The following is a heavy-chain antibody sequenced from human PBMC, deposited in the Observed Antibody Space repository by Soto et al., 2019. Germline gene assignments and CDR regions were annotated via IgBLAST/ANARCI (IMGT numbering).Heavy chain of an antibody. V-gene: IGHV3-30-3*01. CDR3: ARTTLVAGYPDLDP. D-gene: IGHD6-19*01. J-gene: IGHJ5*02. CDR1: GFILSDYT. Sequence: PGGSLRLSCAASGFILSDYTIHWVRQAPGKGLECVAVISYDGNNKYYADSVKGRFTISRDTSKNTLFLQMNSLRAEDTAIYYCARTTLVAGYPDLDPWGQGTLVTVSS. CDR2: ISYDGNNK.